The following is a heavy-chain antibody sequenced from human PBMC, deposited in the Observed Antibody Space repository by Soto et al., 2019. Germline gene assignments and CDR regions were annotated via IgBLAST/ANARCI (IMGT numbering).Heavy chain of an antibody. Sequence: SEPLSLTCAVYGGSFIGYYWSWIRQPPGKGLEWIGEINHSGSTNYNPSLKSRVTISVDTSKNQFSLKLSSVTAADTAVYYCARLKYYDFWSGYPPDYYYGMDVWGQGTTVTVSS. CDR1: GGSFIGYY. J-gene: IGHJ6*02. CDR3: ARLKYYDFWSGYPPDYYYGMDV. CDR2: INHSGST. V-gene: IGHV4-34*01. D-gene: IGHD3-3*01.